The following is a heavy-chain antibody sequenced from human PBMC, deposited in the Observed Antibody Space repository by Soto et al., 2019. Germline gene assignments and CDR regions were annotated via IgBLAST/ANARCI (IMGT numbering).Heavy chain of an antibody. CDR3: ARTNRLLDS. CDR2: INTDGSEK. V-gene: IGHV3-7*01. Sequence: GGSLRLSCAASGFPFSASWMNLVRQSPGKGLEWVAYINTDGSEKNYVDSVEGRFTISRDNAKKSLYLQMNSLRVEDTAVYYCARTNRLLDSWGQGTLVTVSP. D-gene: IGHD3-16*02. CDR1: GFPFSASW. J-gene: IGHJ4*02.